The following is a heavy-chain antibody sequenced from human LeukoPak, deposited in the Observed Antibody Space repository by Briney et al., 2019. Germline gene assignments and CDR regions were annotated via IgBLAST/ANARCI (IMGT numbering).Heavy chain of an antibody. CDR2: IGGTGGTT. V-gene: IGHV3-23*01. D-gene: IGHD3-3*01. CDR3: AKRPTDFWSGYSPFDY. CDR1: GFTFSSYA. J-gene: IGHJ4*02. Sequence: PGGSLRLSCAASGFTFSSYAMSWVRQAPGKGLEWVSTIGGTGGTTYYADSVKGRFTISRDNSKNTLYLQMNSLRAEDTAVYYCAKRPTDFWSGYSPFDYWGQGTLVTVSS.